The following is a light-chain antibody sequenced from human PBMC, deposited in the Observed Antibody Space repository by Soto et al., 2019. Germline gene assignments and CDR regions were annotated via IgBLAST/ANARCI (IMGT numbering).Light chain of an antibody. CDR1: QTISTY. Sequence: DIQMTQSPSSLSASVGDRVTITCRASQTISTYSKWYQQKPGKAPKLLIYDAASLQSGVPPRFSGSGSGTDFTLTISSLQPEDFATYYCQQSYSTPWTFGQGTKVEIK. CDR3: QQSYSTPWT. J-gene: IGKJ1*01. V-gene: IGKV1-39*01. CDR2: DAA.